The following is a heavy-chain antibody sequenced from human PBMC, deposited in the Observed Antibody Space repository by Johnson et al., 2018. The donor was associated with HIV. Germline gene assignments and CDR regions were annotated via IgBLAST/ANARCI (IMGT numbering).Heavy chain of an antibody. CDR3: AKDMWGAARGAFDI. CDR2: IGTAGDT. CDR1: GFTFSSYD. Sequence: VQLVESGGGLVQPGRSLRLSCAASGFTFSSYDMHWVRQATGKGLEWVSAIGTAGDTYYPGSVTGRFTISRENAKNSLYLQMNSLRAEDTAVYSCAKDMWGAARGAFDIWGQGTMVTVSS. J-gene: IGHJ3*02. V-gene: IGHV3-13*01. D-gene: IGHD6-6*01.